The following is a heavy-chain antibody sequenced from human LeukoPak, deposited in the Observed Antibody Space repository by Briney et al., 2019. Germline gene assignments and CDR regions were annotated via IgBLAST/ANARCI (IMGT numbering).Heavy chain of an antibody. CDR3: GRDGYYYDSSGYVNY. CDR2: INSDGSST. Sequence: GGSLRLSCAASGFTFSSYWMHWVHQAPGKGLVWVARINSDGSSTSYADSVKGRFTISRDNAKNTLYLQMNSLRVEDTAVYFCGRDGYYYDSSGYVNYWGQGTLVTVSS. CDR1: GFTFSSYW. D-gene: IGHD3-22*01. V-gene: IGHV3-74*01. J-gene: IGHJ4*02.